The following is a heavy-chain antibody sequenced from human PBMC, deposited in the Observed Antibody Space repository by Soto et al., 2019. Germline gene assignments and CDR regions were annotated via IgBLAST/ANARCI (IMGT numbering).Heavy chain of an antibody. CDR3: ARHHGPTTSENWFDP. V-gene: IGHV1-18*01. D-gene: IGHD5-12*01. CDR2: ISTYSGDT. CDR1: GYTFFTYD. J-gene: IGHJ5*02. Sequence: QVPLVQSGVEVKTPGASVKVSCQASGYTFFTYDIIWVRQAPGQGLEWMGWISTYSGDTKYAQKFQGRVTMTTDTSTTTAHLELRSLRSDDTAVYYCARHHGPTTSENWFDPWGQGTLVTVSS.